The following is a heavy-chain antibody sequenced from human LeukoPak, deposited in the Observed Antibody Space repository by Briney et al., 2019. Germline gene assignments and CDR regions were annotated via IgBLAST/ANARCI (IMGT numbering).Heavy chain of an antibody. CDR3: ASNARGHIWFGTRGYFDY. V-gene: IGHV4-39*07. Sequence: SETLSLTCTVSGGSISTSSYYWSWIRQPPGKGLEWIGEINHSGSTNYNPSLKSRVTISVDTSKNQFSLKLSSVTAADTAVYYCASNARGHIWFGTRGYFDYWGQGTLVTVSS. CDR1: GGSISTSSYY. CDR2: INHSGST. D-gene: IGHD3-10*01. J-gene: IGHJ4*02.